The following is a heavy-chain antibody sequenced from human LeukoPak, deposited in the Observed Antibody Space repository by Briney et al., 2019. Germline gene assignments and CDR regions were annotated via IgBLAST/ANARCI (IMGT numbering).Heavy chain of an antibody. CDR2: ISAYNGNT. V-gene: IGHV1-18*01. J-gene: IGHJ4*02. CDR3: VRGGTESYYGSGSYYDY. Sequence: GASVKVSCKASGYTFTSYGISWVRQAPGQGLEWMGWISAYNGNTNYAQKLQGRVTMTTDTSTSTAYMELRSLRSDDTAVYYCVRGGTESYYGSGSYYDYWGQGTLVTVSS. CDR1: GYTFTSYG. D-gene: IGHD3-10*01.